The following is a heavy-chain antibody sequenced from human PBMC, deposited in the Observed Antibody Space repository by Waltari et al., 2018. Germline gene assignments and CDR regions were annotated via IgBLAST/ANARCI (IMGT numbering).Heavy chain of an antibody. CDR2: IYSGGST. Sequence: EVQLVESGGGLIQPGGSLRLSCAASGFTVSGTYMTWVRQAPGKGLEWVSLIYSGGSTYYADSVKGRFTISRDKSKNTLYLEMNSLRAEDTAVYYCARDLGTTVKPHAFDIWGQGTMVTVSS. V-gene: IGHV3-53*01. J-gene: IGHJ3*02. CDR3: ARDLGTTVKPHAFDI. D-gene: IGHD4-4*01. CDR1: GFTVSGTY.